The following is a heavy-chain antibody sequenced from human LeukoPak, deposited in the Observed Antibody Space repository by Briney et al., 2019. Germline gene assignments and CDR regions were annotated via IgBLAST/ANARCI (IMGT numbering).Heavy chain of an antibody. Sequence: GGSLRLSCAASGFTFRTYSMNGVRQAPGKVLEWVSSISSSSSYIYYADSVKGRFTISRDNAKNSLFLQMNSLRAEDTAVYYCARAAQYYDSSGYYHWGQGTLVTVSS. D-gene: IGHD3-22*01. CDR2: ISSSSSYI. V-gene: IGHV3-21*01. CDR3: ARAAQYYDSSGYYH. CDR1: GFTFRTYS. J-gene: IGHJ5*02.